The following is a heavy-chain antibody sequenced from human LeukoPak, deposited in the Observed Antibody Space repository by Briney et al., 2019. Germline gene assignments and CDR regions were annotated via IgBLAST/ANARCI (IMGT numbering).Heavy chain of an antibody. D-gene: IGHD1-26*01. CDR3: ARGSGSFRLLGPFDL. J-gene: IGHJ3*01. Sequence: PGESLSLSCVASEITFSSYTFHWVRQSPSNGLEWVALIQFDGMQKYYTESVEGRFAVSRENYKNTLSLQMNRLRVEDTAVYFCARGSGSFRLLGPFDLWGQGTMVAVAS. CDR1: EITFSSYT. CDR2: IQFDGMQK. V-gene: IGHV3-30*09.